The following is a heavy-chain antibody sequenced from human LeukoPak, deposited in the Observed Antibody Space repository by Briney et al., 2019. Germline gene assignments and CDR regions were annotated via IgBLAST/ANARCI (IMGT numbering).Heavy chain of an antibody. J-gene: IGHJ6*02. CDR3: ARLRYFDRIRRAYYYYYGMDV. D-gene: IGHD3-9*01. V-gene: IGHV3-7*01. Sequence: GRSLRLSCAASGFTFSSYWMSWVRQAPGKGLEWVANIKQDGCEKYYVDSVKGRFTISRDNAKNSLYLQMNSLRAEDTAVYYCARLRYFDRIRRAYYYYYGMDVWGQGTTVTVSS. CDR2: IKQDGCEK. CDR1: GFTFSSYW.